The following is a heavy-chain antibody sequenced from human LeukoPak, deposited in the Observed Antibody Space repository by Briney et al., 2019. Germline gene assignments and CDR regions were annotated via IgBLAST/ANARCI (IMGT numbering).Heavy chain of an antibody. CDR2: INHGGGT. J-gene: IGHJ4*02. Sequence: SSETLSLTCAVYGGSFSDYFWNWIRQPPGKGLEWLGEINHGGGTRYNPSLKSRATISVDTSKKQFSLNLTSVTAADTAVYYCARGEDGTGDYRPTYFDSWGQGTLVTVSS. V-gene: IGHV4-34*01. D-gene: IGHD4-17*01. CDR3: ARGEDGTGDYRPTYFDS. CDR1: GGSFSDYF.